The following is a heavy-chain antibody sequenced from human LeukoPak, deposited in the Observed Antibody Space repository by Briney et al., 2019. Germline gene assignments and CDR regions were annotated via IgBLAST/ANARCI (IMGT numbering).Heavy chain of an antibody. V-gene: IGHV4-39*01. CDR3: ARQKAQTDFTMIVVVIPYYFDY. Sequence: NPSETLSLTCTVSGGSVSSGSYYWSWIRQPPGKGLEWIGSIYYSGSTYYNPSLKSRVTISVDTSKNQFSLKLSSVTAADTAVYYCARQKAQTDFTMIVVVIPYYFDYWGQGTLVTVSS. D-gene: IGHD3-22*01. CDR2: IYYSGST. J-gene: IGHJ4*02. CDR1: GGSVSSGSYY.